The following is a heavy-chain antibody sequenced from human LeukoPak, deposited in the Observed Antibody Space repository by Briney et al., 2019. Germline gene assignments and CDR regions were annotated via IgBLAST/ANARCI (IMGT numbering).Heavy chain of an antibody. D-gene: IGHD1-26*01. V-gene: IGHV3-23*01. CDR3: AKDVGKWESLHFFDY. CDR2: ISGSGAST. Sequence: GGSLRLSCLTSGFTFSTNAMSWVRQAPGKGLEWISGISGSGASTYYADSVTGRFTVSRDNSRNTLYLQMNSLRGDDTAVYYCAKDVGKWESLHFFDYWGQGTLVTVSS. J-gene: IGHJ4*02. CDR1: GFTFSTNA.